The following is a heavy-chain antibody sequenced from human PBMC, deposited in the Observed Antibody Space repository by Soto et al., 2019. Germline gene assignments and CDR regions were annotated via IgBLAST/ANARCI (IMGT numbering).Heavy chain of an antibody. CDR1: GGSISSGGYY. Sequence: PSETLSLTCTVSGGSISSGGYYWSWIRQHPGKGLEWIGYIYYSGSTYYNPSLKSRVTISVDTSKNQFSLKLSSVTAADTAVYYCARTLVVVTAVHFDYWGQGTLVTVS. D-gene: IGHD2-21*02. CDR3: ARTLVVVTAVHFDY. J-gene: IGHJ4*02. CDR2: IYYSGST. V-gene: IGHV4-31*03.